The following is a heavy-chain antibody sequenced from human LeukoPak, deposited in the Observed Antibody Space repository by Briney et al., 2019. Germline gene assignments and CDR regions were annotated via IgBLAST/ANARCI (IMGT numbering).Heavy chain of an antibody. Sequence: SVKVSCKASGGTFSSYAISWVRQAPGQGLEWMARIMPIFGTANYAQKFQGRVTITTDESTSTAYMELSSLRSEDTAVYYCARTYYYGSGSYLGHDYWGQGTLVTVSS. J-gene: IGHJ4*02. CDR3: ARTYYYGSGSYLGHDY. CDR1: GGTFSSYA. CDR2: IMPIFGTA. D-gene: IGHD3-10*01. V-gene: IGHV1-69*05.